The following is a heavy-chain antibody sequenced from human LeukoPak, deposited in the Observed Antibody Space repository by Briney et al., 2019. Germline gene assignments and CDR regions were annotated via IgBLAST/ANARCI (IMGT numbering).Heavy chain of an antibody. CDR2: INPNTGGA. V-gene: IGHV1-2*02. J-gene: IGHJ4*02. CDR1: GYTFIAYY. CDR3: ARGPYCSGGSCYSDY. D-gene: IGHD2-15*01. Sequence: ASVKVSCKASGYTFIAYYIHWVGQAPGQGLEWMGWINPNTGGANYAREFKGRVTLTRDTSSTTAYMELSRLRPDDTAMYYCARGPYCSGGSCYSDYWGQGTLVTVSS.